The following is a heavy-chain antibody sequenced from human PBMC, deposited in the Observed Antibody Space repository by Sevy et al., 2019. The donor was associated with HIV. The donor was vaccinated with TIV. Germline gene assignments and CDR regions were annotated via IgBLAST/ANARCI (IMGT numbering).Heavy chain of an antibody. D-gene: IGHD1-26*01. J-gene: IGHJ1*01. V-gene: IGHV3-30-3*01. Sequence: GGSLRLSCAASGFALSNYYAMHWVRQAPGKGLEWVALISYDGSDKYYADSVKGRFTVSRDNSRNILSLEMNSLRRDDTAVYYCARGENNDEFFQYWGQGTLVTVSS. CDR1: GFALSNYYA. CDR3: ARGENNDEFFQY. CDR2: ISYDGSDK.